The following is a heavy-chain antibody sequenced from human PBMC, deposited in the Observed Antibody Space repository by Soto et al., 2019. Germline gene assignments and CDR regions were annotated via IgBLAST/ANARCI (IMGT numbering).Heavy chain of an antibody. J-gene: IGHJ4*02. CDR2: INPNSGDS. V-gene: IGHV1-2*02. Sequence: ASVKVSCKTSGYTFTGYYIHWIRQAPGQGLEWMGWINPNSGDSDYSQEFQGRVTMTSDTSITTAYMQLTRLRSDDTAVYYCARREQWLENFDFWGQGTLVT. D-gene: IGHD6-19*01. CDR1: GYTFTGYY. CDR3: ARREQWLENFDF.